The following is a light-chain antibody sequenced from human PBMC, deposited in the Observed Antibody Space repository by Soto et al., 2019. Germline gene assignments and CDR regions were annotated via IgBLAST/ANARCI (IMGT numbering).Light chain of an antibody. CDR3: QQYNSYSPWT. V-gene: IGKV1-5*01. CDR1: QSISSG. CDR2: DAS. J-gene: IGKJ1*01. Sequence: DIQMSQSPSTLSAYVGDRVTITCRASQSISSGLAWYQQKPGKAPKVLIYDASSLQSGVPSRFSGSGSGTEFTLTISSLQPEDFAIYYCQQYNSYSPWTFGQGPKVDIK.